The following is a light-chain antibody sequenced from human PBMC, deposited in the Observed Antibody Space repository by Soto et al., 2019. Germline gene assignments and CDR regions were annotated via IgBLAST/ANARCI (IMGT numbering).Light chain of an antibody. Sequence: DIKMTQSPSTLSASVGDRVTITCRASQSISSWLAWYQQKPGKAPKLLIYGASNLESGVPSRFSGSGSGTEFTLTISSLQPDDFATDYCQQYNSYWTFGQGTKVDIK. CDR3: QQYNSYWT. CDR1: QSISSW. J-gene: IGKJ1*01. CDR2: GAS. V-gene: IGKV1-5*01.